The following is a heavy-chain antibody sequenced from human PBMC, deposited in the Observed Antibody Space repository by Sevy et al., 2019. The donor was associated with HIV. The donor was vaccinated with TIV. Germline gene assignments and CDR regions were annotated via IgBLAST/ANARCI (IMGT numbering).Heavy chain of an antibody. D-gene: IGHD3-22*01. CDR1: GFNLGDYA. V-gene: IGHV3-49*04. J-gene: IGHJ4*02. CDR3: ARATYYYDSSGPYYFDY. CDR2: MRSKAFAGTT. Sequence: GGSLRLSCSTSGFNLGDYAMSWVRQSPGKGLEWVGFMRSKAFAGTTEYAASVKGRFTISTDDSKASAHLQMNSLRVEDTAVYYCARATYYYDSSGPYYFDYWGQGTLVTVSS.